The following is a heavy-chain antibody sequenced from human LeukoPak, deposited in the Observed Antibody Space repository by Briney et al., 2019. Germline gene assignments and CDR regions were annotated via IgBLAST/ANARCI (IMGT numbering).Heavy chain of an antibody. CDR1: GYTFTGYY. CDR2: INPNSGGT. Sequence: ASVKVSFKASGYTFTGYYMHWVRQAPGQGLEWMGWINPNSGGTNYAQKFQGRVTMTRDTSISTAYMELSRLRSDDTAVYYCAREGVGSYDFWSGYMGINWFDPWGQGTLVTVSS. V-gene: IGHV1-2*02. D-gene: IGHD3-3*01. CDR3: AREGVGSYDFWSGYMGINWFDP. J-gene: IGHJ5*02.